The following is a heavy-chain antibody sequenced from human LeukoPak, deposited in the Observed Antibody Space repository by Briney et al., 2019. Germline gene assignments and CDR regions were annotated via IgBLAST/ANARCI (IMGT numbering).Heavy chain of an antibody. CDR1: GFTFTSSA. J-gene: IGHJ4*02. D-gene: IGHD6-19*01. Sequence: SVKVSCKASGFTFTSSAMQWVRQARGQRLEWIGWIVVGSGNTNYAQKFQEGVTITRDMSTSTAYMELSSLRSEDTAVYYCAAAPAGYSSGWYDYWGQGTLVTVSS. CDR2: IVVGSGNT. V-gene: IGHV1-58*02. CDR3: AAAPAGYSSGWYDY.